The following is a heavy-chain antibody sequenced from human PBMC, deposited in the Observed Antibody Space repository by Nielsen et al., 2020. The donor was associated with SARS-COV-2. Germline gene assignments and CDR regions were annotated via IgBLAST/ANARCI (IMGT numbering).Heavy chain of an antibody. CDR2: IYYSGGT. CDR3: ARGGGQYCSGGSCYAYGGWFDP. D-gene: IGHD2-15*01. V-gene: IGHV4-59*01. CDR1: GGSISSYY. Sequence: SETLSLTCTVSGGSISSYYWSWIRQPPGKGLEWIGYIYYSGGTNYNPSLKSRVTISVDTSKNQFSLKLSSVTAADTAVYYCARGGGQYCSGGSCYAYGGWFDPWGQGTLVTVSS. J-gene: IGHJ5*02.